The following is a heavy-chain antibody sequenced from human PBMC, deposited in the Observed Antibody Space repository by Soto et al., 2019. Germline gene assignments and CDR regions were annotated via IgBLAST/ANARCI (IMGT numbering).Heavy chain of an antibody. CDR3: ARDSSYCNSTMCYPAWFDP. V-gene: IGHV3-48*03. Sequence: PGGSLRLSCAASGFTFSSYEMNWVRQAPGKGLEWISYISVSGNTRYYADSVKGRFIISRDNAKNSLYLQMNSLRGEDTAVYFCARDSSYCNSTMCYPAWFDPWGQGTLVTVSS. CDR2: ISVSGNTR. D-gene: IGHD2-2*01. J-gene: IGHJ5*02. CDR1: GFTFSSYE.